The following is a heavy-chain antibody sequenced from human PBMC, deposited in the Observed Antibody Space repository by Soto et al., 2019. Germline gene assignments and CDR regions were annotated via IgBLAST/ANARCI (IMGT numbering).Heavy chain of an antibody. CDR1: GLTVSGKKY. J-gene: IGHJ3*01. Sequence: DVQLVESGGGLIQPGESLRLCCAAFGLTVSGKKYVAWVRQAPGKGLEWVSALYDVDGSFYADSVKGRFTTSSDSSKTTVYLQMNGLRPDDTAVYYCASWHEREHAYDVWGQGTPVTVSS. CDR2: LYDVDGS. V-gene: IGHV3-53*01. CDR3: ASWHEREHAYDV. D-gene: IGHD1-1*01.